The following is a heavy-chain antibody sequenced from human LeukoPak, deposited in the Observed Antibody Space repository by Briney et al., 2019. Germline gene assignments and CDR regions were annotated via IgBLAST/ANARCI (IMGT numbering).Heavy chain of an antibody. CDR3: ARGPVGGVSYNYYHGMDV. J-gene: IGHJ6*02. CDR2: ISHRVSDV. V-gene: IGHV3-11*04. Sequence: GGSLRLSCAASGFTFSDYYMSWIRQAPGKGLEWVSYISHRVSDVQYADSVKGRFTISRDNAKNTLYLQMNSLRVEDTAVYYCARGPVGGVSYNYYHGMDVWGPGTTVTVSS. CDR1: GFTFSDYY. D-gene: IGHD3-16*01.